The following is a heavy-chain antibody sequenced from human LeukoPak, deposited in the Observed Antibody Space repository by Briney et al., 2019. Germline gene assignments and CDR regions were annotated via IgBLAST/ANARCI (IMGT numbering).Heavy chain of an antibody. CDR3: ARGRSSGWYGGYYFDY. V-gene: IGHV4-34*01. CDR1: GGSFSGYS. J-gene: IGHJ4*02. D-gene: IGHD6-19*01. Sequence: KPSETLSLTCAVYGGSFSGYSWSWIRQPPGKGLEWIGEINHSGSTNYNPSLKSRVTISVDTSKNQFSLKLSSVTAADTAVYYCARGRSSGWYGGYYFDYWGQGTLVTVFS. CDR2: INHSGST.